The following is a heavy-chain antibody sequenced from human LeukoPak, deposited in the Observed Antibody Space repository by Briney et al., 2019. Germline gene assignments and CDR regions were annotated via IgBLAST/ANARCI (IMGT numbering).Heavy chain of an antibody. CDR1: GGSISSSSYY. Sequence: SETLSLTCTVSGGSISSSSYYWGWIRQPPGKGLEWIGSIYYSGSTYYNPSLKSRVTISVDRSKNQFSLKLSSVTAADTAVYYCARGSLSSARRGSYYFDYWGQGTLVTVSS. CDR3: ARGSLSSARRGSYYFDY. D-gene: IGHD2-2*01. CDR2: IYYSGST. J-gene: IGHJ4*02. V-gene: IGHV4-39*07.